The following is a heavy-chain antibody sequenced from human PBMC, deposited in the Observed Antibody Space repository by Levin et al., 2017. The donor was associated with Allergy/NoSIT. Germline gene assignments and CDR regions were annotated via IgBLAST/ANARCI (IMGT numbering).Heavy chain of an antibody. CDR3: GRDNRGTT. V-gene: IGHV3-74*01. CDR1: GFTFSSYW. D-gene: IGHD2/OR15-2a*01. Sequence: QSGGSLRLSCETSGFTFSSYWMHWVRQSAGKGLAWVSRINSDGSTTSYADSVKGRFTISRDNAKNTLYLEMTGLTVEDTAVYYCGRDNRGTTWGQGTLVTVSS. CDR2: INSDGSTT. J-gene: IGHJ5*02.